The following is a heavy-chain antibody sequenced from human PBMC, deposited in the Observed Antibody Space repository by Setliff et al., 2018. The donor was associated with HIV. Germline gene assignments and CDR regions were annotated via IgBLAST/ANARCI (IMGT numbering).Heavy chain of an antibody. CDR1: GFTFSSLS. D-gene: IGHD3-3*01. Sequence: GGSLRLSCSSYGFTFSSLSMHWVRQAPGKGLQYVAGINGNGQTTYYGDSVKGRFTISRDNSKNTLSLQLNSLRPEDTAMYHCVRDFEYWSGVFVWGYFHFWGQGTPVAVSS. CDR3: VRDFEYWSGVFVWGYFHF. J-gene: IGHJ4*02. CDR2: INGNGQTT. V-gene: IGHV3-64D*08.